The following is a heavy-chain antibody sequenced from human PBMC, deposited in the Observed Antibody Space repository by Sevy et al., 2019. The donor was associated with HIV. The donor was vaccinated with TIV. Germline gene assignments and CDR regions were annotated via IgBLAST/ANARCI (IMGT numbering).Heavy chain of an antibody. J-gene: IGHJ4*02. Sequence: GGSLRLSCAASGFSLNTYWMSWVRQAPGKGLEWVVNIKQDGSVTYYVDSVKGRFTISRDNARNFLFLKMNSLRAEDTARYYCVRAVAADGSFWGQGTLVTVSS. CDR2: IKQDGSVT. CDR3: VRAVAADGSF. D-gene: IGHD6-13*01. V-gene: IGHV3-7*01. CDR1: GFSLNTYW.